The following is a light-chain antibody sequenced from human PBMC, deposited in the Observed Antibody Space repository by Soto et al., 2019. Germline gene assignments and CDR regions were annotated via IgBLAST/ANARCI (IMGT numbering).Light chain of an antibody. CDR3: QQLNSYPPQYT. CDR1: QGISSY. Sequence: DIQLTQSPSFLSASLGDRVTITCRASQGISSYLAWYQQKPGKAPKLLIYAASTLQSGVPSRFSGSGSGTEFTLTISSLQPEDFATYYGQQLNSYPPQYTFGQGTTLEIK. V-gene: IGKV1-9*01. CDR2: AAS. J-gene: IGKJ2*01.